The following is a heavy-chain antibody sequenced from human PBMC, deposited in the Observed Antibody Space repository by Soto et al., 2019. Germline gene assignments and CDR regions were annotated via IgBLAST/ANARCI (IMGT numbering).Heavy chain of an antibody. CDR1: GFTFSTYG. Sequence: QVQLVESGGGVVQPGRSLRLSCAASGFTFSTYGMHWVRQAPGKGLEWVAVVWYDGGNKYYADSVKGRFTISRDDSKNTLYLQMNSLRAEDTAVYYCARDSVEMATIGDYWGQGTLVTVSS. V-gene: IGHV3-30*19. CDR3: ARDSVEMATIGDY. D-gene: IGHD5-12*01. CDR2: VWYDGGNK. J-gene: IGHJ4*02.